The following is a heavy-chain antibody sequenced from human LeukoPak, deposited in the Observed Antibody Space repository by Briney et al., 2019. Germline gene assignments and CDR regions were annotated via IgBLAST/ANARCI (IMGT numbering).Heavy chain of an antibody. CDR2: IYYSGST. V-gene: IGHV4-59*01. Sequence: SETLSLTCTVSGGSISSYYWSWIRQPPGKGLEWIGYIYYSGSTNYNPSLKSRVTISVDTSKNQFSLKLSSVTAADTAVYYCARGTAAGIDAFDIWGQGTMVTVSS. CDR3: ARGTAAGIDAFDI. D-gene: IGHD6-13*01. CDR1: GGSISSYY. J-gene: IGHJ3*02.